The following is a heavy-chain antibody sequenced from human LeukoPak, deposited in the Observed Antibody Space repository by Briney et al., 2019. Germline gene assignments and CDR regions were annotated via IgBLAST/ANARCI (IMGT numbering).Heavy chain of an antibody. CDR1: GGSISSYY. V-gene: IGHV4-59*08. D-gene: IGHD6-19*01. Sequence: SETLSLTCTVSGGSISSYYWSWIRQPPGKGLEWIGYIYYSGSTNYNPSLKSRVTISVDTSKNQFSLKLSSVTAADTAVYYCARGSQYSSGWLTRFDYWGQGILVTVSS. CDR2: IYYSGST. CDR3: ARGSQYSSGWLTRFDY. J-gene: IGHJ4*02.